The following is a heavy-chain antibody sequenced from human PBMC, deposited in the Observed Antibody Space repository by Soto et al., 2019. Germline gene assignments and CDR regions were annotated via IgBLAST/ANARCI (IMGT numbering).Heavy chain of an antibody. Sequence: SETLSLTCTVSCGSISSGGYYWSWIRQHPGKGLEWIGYTYYSGSTYYNPSLKSRVTISVDTSKNQSSLKLSSVTAADTAVYYCARGIAAAGLYYYYYYGMDVWGQGTTVTVSS. V-gene: IGHV4-31*03. J-gene: IGHJ6*02. D-gene: IGHD6-13*01. CDR3: ARGIAAAGLYYYYYYGMDV. CDR1: CGSISSGGYY. CDR2: TYYSGST.